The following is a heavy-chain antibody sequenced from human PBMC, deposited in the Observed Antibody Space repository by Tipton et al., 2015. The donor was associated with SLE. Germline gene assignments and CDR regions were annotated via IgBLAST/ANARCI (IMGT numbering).Heavy chain of an antibody. Sequence: TLSLTCSVSGGSISSDAYYWAWIRQPPGKGLEWIWTIFYTGATHYSPSLVSRFTISLDASNNLLSLKLKSVTAADTAVYYCARRRAHRCYFDYWGQGTLVTVSS. V-gene: IGHV4-39*07. CDR3: ARRRAHRCYFDY. J-gene: IGHJ4*02. CDR2: IFYTGAT. CDR1: GGSISSDAYY.